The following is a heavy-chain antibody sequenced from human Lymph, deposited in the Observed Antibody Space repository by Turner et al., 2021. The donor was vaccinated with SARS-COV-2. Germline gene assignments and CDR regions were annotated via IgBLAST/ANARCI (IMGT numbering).Heavy chain of an antibody. D-gene: IGHD6-13*01. CDR1: GGTFSSSA. CDR2: MLLFLGIA. J-gene: IGHJ6*02. V-gene: IGHV1-69*10. CDR3: ARIAAPGMGGGVHYYYYAMDV. Sequence: QVQLVQSGAEVKKPGSSVKVSCKASGGTFSSSAISWVRQAPGQGLGWRGGMLLFLGIANYAQEFQGRVTFTADKSTSTAYMELGSLRSEDTAVYFCARIAAPGMGGGVHYYYYAMDVWGQGTTVTVSS.